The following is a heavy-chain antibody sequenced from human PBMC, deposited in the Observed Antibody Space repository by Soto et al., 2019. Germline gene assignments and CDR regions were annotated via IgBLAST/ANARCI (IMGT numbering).Heavy chain of an antibody. V-gene: IGHV1-69*06. D-gene: IGHD1-20*01. J-gene: IGHJ6*02. CDR3: ARDSLHNWNYYYYGMDV. Sequence: GASVKVSCKASGGTFSSYAISWVRQAPGQGLEWMGGIIPIFGTANYAQKFQGRVTITADKSTSTAYMELSSLRSEDTAVYYCARDSLHNWNYYYYGMDVWGQGTTVTVSS. CDR2: IIPIFGTA. CDR1: GGTFSSYA.